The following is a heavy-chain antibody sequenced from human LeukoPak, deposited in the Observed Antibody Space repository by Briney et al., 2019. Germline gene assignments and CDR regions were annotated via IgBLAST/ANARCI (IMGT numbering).Heavy chain of an antibody. V-gene: IGHV1-69*13. CDR3: ARASYGDLTTDAWCFDY. D-gene: IGHD4-17*01. CDR1: GGTFSSYA. CDR2: IIPIFGTA. Sequence: ASVKVSCKASGGTFSSYAISWVRQAPGQGLEWMGGIIPIFGTANYAQKFQGRVTITADESTSTAYMEPSSLRSEDTAVYYCARASYGDLTTDAWCFDYWGQGTLVTVSS. J-gene: IGHJ4*02.